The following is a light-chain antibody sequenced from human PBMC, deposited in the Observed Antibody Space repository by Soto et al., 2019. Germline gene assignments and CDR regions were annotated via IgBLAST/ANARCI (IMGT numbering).Light chain of an antibody. V-gene: IGKV3-15*01. CDR2: GAS. CDR3: QQYNNWAIT. J-gene: IGKJ5*01. Sequence: EIVMTQSPATLSVSPGERATLSCRASQSVSNNLAWYQQKPRQAPRLLIYGASTRATGIPARFSGSGSGTEFTLTISSLQSEDFAVYYCQQYNNWAITFGQGTRLEIK. CDR1: QSVSNN.